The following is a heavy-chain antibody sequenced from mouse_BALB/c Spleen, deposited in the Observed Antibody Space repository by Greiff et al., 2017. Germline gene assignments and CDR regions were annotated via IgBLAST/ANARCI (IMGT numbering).Heavy chain of an antibody. Sequence: QVQLQQSGPGLVQPSQSLSITCTVSGFSLTSYGVHWVRQSPGKGLEWLGVIWSGGSTDYNAAFISRLSISKDNSKSQVFFKMNSLQANDTAIYYCASYDGYSGTFAYWGQGTLVTVSA. CDR1: GFSLTSYG. CDR2: IWSGGST. J-gene: IGHJ3*01. V-gene: IGHV2-2*02. CDR3: ASYDGYSGTFAY. D-gene: IGHD2-3*01.